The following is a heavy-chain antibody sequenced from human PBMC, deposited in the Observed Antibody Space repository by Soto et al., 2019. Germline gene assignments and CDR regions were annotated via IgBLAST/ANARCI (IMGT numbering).Heavy chain of an antibody. V-gene: IGHV6-1*01. J-gene: IGHJ4*02. Sequence: SQTLSLTCAISGDSVSINTAAGSWIRSSPSRGLEWLGRTYYRSNWRHDYAVSVKSRVTVNPDTSKNHYSLQLNSVTPDDTAVYYCARGVAGTGFDLWGQGTLVTV. CDR1: GDSVSINTAA. CDR3: ARGVAGTGFDL. CDR2: TYYRSNWRH. D-gene: IGHD6-19*01.